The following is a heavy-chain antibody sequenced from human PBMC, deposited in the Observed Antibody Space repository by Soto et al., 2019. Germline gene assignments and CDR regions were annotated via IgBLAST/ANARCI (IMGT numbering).Heavy chain of an antibody. D-gene: IGHD6-25*01. J-gene: IGHJ4*02. CDR1: GFTFSNYA. CDR2: ISGSGGST. CDR3: AKGSASGSPYYFDY. Sequence: GGSLRLSCAASGFTFSNYAMSWVRQSPGKGLEWVSAISGSGGSTYHADSVEGRFTISRDNSKNTLYLQMSSLRVEDTAVYYCAKGSASGSPYYFDYWGQGILVTVSS. V-gene: IGHV3-23*01.